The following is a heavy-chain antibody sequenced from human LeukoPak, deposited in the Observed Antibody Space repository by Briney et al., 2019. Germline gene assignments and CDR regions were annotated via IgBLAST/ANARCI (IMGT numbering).Heavy chain of an antibody. J-gene: IGHJ6*02. CDR3: AKLYCSSTSCYYYYYYFIMDV. D-gene: IGHD2-2*01. CDR2: ISGSGGTT. Sequence: GGSLRLSCAASGSTFSSHAMSWVRQAPGKGLEWVSAISGSGGTTYYADSVKGRFTVSRDNSKNTLYLQLNSLRAEDTAVYYCAKLYCSSTSCYYYYYYFIMDVWGQGTTVTVSS. V-gene: IGHV3-23*01. CDR1: GSTFSSHA.